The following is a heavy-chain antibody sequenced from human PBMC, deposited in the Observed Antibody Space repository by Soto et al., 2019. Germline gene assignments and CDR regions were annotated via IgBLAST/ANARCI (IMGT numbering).Heavy chain of an antibody. CDR3: ARIGYNSGYYYFDN. V-gene: IGHV2-70*04. CDR1: GFSLSTSGMR. D-gene: IGHD6-19*01. CDR2: IDWDDDK. J-gene: IGHJ4*02. Sequence: SGPTRVNPTQTLTLTCTFSGFSLSTSGMRVSWIRQPPGKALEWLARIDWDDDKFYRTSLKTRLTISKDTSKNQVVLTMTNMDPVDTATYYCARIGYNSGYYYFDNWGQGTLVTVSS.